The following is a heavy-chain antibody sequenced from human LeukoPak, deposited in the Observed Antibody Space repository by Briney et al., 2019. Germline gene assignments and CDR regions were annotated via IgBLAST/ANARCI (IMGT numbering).Heavy chain of an antibody. J-gene: IGHJ3*02. CDR3: ARQIRIMITFGGVIAPDAFDI. Sequence: GESLKISCKGSGYSFTSYWIGWVRQMPGKGLEWMGIIYPGDSDTRYSPSFQGQVTISADKSISTAYLQWSSLKASDTAMYYCARQIRIMITFGGVIAPDAFDIWGQGTMVTVSS. V-gene: IGHV5-51*01. D-gene: IGHD3-16*02. CDR1: GYSFTSYW. CDR2: IYPGDSDT.